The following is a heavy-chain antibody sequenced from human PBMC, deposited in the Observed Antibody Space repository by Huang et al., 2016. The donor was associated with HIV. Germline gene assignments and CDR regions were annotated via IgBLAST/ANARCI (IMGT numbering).Heavy chain of an antibody. CDR2: IYYSGRT. Sequence: QLQLQESGPGLVKPSETLSLTCTVSGGSIRSDNYYWGWIRQPPGKGLEWIGRIYYSGRTYYNPSLKRRCTITVDTSKNHFSLRMRSVTAADTAVYYCARLPGSITMIRGVITDPYWGQGTLVTVSS. D-gene: IGHD3-10*01. CDR3: ARLPGSITMIRGVITDPY. CDR1: GGSIRSDNYY. J-gene: IGHJ4*02. V-gene: IGHV4-39*02.